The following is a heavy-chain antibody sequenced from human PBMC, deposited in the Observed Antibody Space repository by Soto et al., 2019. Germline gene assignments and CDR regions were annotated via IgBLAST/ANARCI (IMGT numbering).Heavy chain of an antibody. J-gene: IGHJ6*02. CDR1: GYTFTAYY. CDR3: ARNMDYYYGPGSGNGHGF. D-gene: IGHD3-10*01. Sequence: QVQLVQSGAEVKEPGDSVRVSCEASGYTFTAYYIHWVRQAPGQGLEWMGWINPKFGDTTYAQDFQGRVAMTRDMSSSTVYMELSRRTSDDTAIYYCARNMDYYYGPGSGNGHGFWGQGTTVTVFS. CDR2: INPKFGDT. V-gene: IGHV1-2*02.